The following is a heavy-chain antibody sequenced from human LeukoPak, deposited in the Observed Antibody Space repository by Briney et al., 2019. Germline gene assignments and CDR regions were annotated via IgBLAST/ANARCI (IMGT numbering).Heavy chain of an antibody. CDR3: ARVSSSMGGAADY. V-gene: IGHV3-7*01. J-gene: IGHJ4*02. D-gene: IGHD6-6*01. CDR2: IKQGGSEK. CDR1: GFTFTTYW. Sequence: PGGSLRLSCAASGFTFTTYWMSWVRQAPGKGLEWVANIKQGGSEKYYVDSVKGRFTISRDNAKNSVYLEMNSLTAEDTALYYCARVSSSMGGAADYWGQGTLVTVSS.